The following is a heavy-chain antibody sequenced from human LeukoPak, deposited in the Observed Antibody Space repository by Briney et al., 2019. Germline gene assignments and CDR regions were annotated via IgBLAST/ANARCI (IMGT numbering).Heavy chain of an antibody. Sequence: SETLSLTCAVYGGSFSGYYWSWIRQPPGKGLEWIGEINHSGSTNYNPSLKSRVTISVDTSKKQFSLKLSSVTAADTAVYYCATRAGHYYDSSGYYYYYGMDVWGQGTTVTVSS. V-gene: IGHV4-34*01. D-gene: IGHD3-22*01. J-gene: IGHJ6*02. CDR1: GGSFSGYY. CDR3: ATRAGHYYDSSGYYYYYGMDV. CDR2: INHSGST.